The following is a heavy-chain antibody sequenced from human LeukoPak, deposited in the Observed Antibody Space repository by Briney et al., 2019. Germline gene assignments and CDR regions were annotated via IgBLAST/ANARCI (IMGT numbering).Heavy chain of an antibody. V-gene: IGHV3-23*01. CDR2: VSGSGGST. CDR1: GFTFSSYG. Sequence: PGGSLRLSCAASGFTFSSYGMHWVRQAPGKGLEWVSGVSGSGGSTNSADSVKGRFTISRDNSNNTLYLQMNSLRVEDTAVYYCACKAGGGWYYFDYWGQGTLVTVSS. CDR3: ACKAGGGWYYFDY. D-gene: IGHD6-19*01. J-gene: IGHJ4*02.